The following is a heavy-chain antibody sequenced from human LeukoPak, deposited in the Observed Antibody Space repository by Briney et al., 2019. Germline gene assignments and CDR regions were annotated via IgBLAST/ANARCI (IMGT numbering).Heavy chain of an antibody. J-gene: IGHJ4*02. CDR3: ANAMSYNLEGALDY. D-gene: IGHD1-1*01. Sequence: GGSLRLSCAASGFIFSNYWMNWVRQAPGKGLEWVSVISGSGGTTYYADSVKGRFTISRDNSKNTLFLQMNSLRGEDTAVYYCANAMSYNLEGALDYWGQGTLVTVSS. CDR1: GFIFSNYW. V-gene: IGHV3-23*01. CDR2: ISGSGGTT.